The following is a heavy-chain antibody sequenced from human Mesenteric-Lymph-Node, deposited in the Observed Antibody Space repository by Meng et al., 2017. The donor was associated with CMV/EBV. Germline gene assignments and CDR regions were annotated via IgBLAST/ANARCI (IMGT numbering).Heavy chain of an antibody. D-gene: IGHD2-2*01. CDR3: AHELGYCSSTSCYSWFDP. CDR2: IYWDDDK. J-gene: IGHJ5*02. CDR1: LGTSGVG. V-gene: IGHV2-5*02. Sequence: LGTSGVGVGWIRQPPGKALEWLALIYWDDDKRYSTSLKSRLTITKDTSKNQVVLTMTNMDPVDTATYYCAHELGYCSSTSCYSWFDPWGQGTLVTVSS.